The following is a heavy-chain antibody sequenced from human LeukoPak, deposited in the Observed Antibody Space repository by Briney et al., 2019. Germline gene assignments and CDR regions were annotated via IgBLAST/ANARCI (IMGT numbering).Heavy chain of an antibody. Sequence: GGSLRLSCAPSGFTFSSYEMNWVRQAPGKGLEWVSYISSSGSTIYYADSVKGRFTISRDNAENSLYLQMNSPRAEDTAMYYCARGYSSGWVRNQLHNWGQGTLVTVSS. V-gene: IGHV3-48*03. CDR1: GFTFSSYE. CDR2: ISSSGSTI. J-gene: IGHJ4*02. D-gene: IGHD6-19*01. CDR3: ARGYSSGWVRNQLHN.